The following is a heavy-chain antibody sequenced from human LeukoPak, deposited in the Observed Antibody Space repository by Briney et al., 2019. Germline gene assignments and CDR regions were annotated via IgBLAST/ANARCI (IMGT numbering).Heavy chain of an antibody. CDR3: ARSLKASGGSCYRY. CDR2: ISAYNGNT. V-gene: IGHV1-18*01. J-gene: IGHJ4*02. Sequence: ASVKVSCKASGYTFTSYGISWVRQAPGQGLEWMGWISAYNGNTNYAQKLQGRVTMTTDTSTSTAYKELRSLRSDDTAVCYCARSLKASGGSCYRYWGQGTLVTVSS. D-gene: IGHD2-15*01. CDR1: GYTFTSYG.